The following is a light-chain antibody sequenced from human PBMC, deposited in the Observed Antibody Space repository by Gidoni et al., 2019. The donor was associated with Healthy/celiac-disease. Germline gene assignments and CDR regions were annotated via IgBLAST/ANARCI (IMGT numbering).Light chain of an antibody. J-gene: IGKJ1*01. CDR1: QSISSW. Sequence: DIQMTQSPSTLSASVGDRVTITCRSSQSISSWLALYQQKPGKAPKLLIDDASSLESGVPSRCSGSGAGKEFTITSSRLQHDDFANYYCQQYNSYSWTFGQGTKVEIK. CDR2: DAS. V-gene: IGKV1-5*01. CDR3: QQYNSYSWT.